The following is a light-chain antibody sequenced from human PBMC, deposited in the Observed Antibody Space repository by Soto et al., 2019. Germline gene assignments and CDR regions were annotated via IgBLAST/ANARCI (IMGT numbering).Light chain of an antibody. CDR3: QSYDTNLSGYV. J-gene: IGLJ1*01. Sequence: QSVLTQPPSVSGAPGQRVTISCTGSSSNLGAGYDVHWYQHLPGTAPKLLIYGNTNRPSGVPDRFSGSKSGTSASLAITGLQAEDEADYYCQSYDTNLSGYVFGTGTKLTVL. CDR1: SSNLGAGYD. V-gene: IGLV1-40*01. CDR2: GNT.